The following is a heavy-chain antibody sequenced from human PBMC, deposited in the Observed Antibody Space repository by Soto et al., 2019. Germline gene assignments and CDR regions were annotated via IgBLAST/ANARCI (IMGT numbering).Heavy chain of an antibody. Sequence: GGSLRLSCAASGFTFSSYGMHWVRQAPGKGLEWVAVIWYDGSNKYYADSVKGRFTISRDNSKNTLYLQMNSLRAEDTAVYYCARDLIRVIAYDSSGYYYPLGYWGQGTRGTVSS. V-gene: IGHV3-33*01. CDR1: GFTFSSYG. CDR3: ARDLIRVIAYDSSGYYYPLGY. J-gene: IGHJ4*02. D-gene: IGHD3-22*01. CDR2: IWYDGSNK.